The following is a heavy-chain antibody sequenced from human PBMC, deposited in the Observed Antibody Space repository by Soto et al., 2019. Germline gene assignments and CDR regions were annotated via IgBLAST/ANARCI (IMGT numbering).Heavy chain of an antibody. CDR3: ARVLPGGGYPHDYFDY. V-gene: IGHV3-7*01. CDR2: IKQDGSEK. CDR1: GFTFSSYW. Sequence: GGSLRLSCADSGFTFSSYWMSWVRQAPGKGLEWVVDIKQDGSEKYYVDSVKGRFTISRDNAKNSLYLQMNSLRADDTAVYYCARVLPGGGYPHDYFDYWGQGTLVTVSS. D-gene: IGHD2-15*01. J-gene: IGHJ4*02.